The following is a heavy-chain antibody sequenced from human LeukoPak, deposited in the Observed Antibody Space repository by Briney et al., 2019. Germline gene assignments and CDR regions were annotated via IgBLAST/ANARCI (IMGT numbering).Heavy chain of an antibody. CDR2: IKSDGSGT. CDR3: ARGGSSAYQAY. J-gene: IGHJ4*02. V-gene: IGHV3-74*01. CDR1: GFTFSSYW. Sequence: TGGSLRLSCAASGFTFSSYWMHWVRQAPGKGLVWVSRIKSDGSGTSYADSVKGRFTISRDNAKNSLYLQMNSLRAEDTALYYCARGGSSAYQAYWGQGTLVTVSS. D-gene: IGHD6-6*01.